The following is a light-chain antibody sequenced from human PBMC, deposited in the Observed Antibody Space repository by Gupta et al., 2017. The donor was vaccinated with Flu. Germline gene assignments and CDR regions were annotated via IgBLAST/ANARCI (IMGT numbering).Light chain of an antibody. CDR3: QQFNTWPPYT. Sequence: ERVTLSCRASQAIRSNLAWYQQKPGQAPRLLIYCASTRVSGIPDRFSGSGSGTEFTLTISSLQSEDFAVYYCQQFNTWPPYTFGQGTKLEIK. V-gene: IGKV3-15*01. CDR1: QAIRSN. CDR2: CAS. J-gene: IGKJ2*01.